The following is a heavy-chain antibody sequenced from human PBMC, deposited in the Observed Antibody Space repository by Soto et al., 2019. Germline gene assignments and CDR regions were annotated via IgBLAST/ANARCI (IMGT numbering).Heavy chain of an antibody. V-gene: IGHV4-4*02. CDR2: MLHSGTT. D-gene: IGHD6-19*01. CDR3: AYSPGWYRHDL. CDR1: GDSISSPKW. J-gene: IGHJ3*01. Sequence: QVQLQESGPGLVKPSGTLSLTCAVSGDSISSPKWWTWVRQPPGKGLEWIGDMLHSGTTNYNPSPKSRVTISVDKSKNQFSLNLYSVTAADTAVYYCAYSPGWYRHDLWGPGTLVIVSS.